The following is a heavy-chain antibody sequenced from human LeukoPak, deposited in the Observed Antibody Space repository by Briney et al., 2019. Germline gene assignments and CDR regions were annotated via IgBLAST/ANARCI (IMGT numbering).Heavy chain of an antibody. J-gene: IGHJ4*02. Sequence: SETLSLTCDVHGGSFRGYSWNWIRQPPGKGLEWIGEINHSGRAKYNPSLKSRVTISVDTSKNQFSLKLSSVTAADTAVYYCAREREGPYGYLDYWGQGTLVTVSS. D-gene: IGHD4-17*01. V-gene: IGHV4-34*01. CDR2: INHSGRA. CDR1: GGSFRGYS. CDR3: AREREGPYGYLDY.